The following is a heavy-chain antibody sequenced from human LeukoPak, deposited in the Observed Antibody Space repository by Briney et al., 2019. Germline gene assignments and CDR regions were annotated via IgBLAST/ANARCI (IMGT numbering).Heavy chain of an antibody. CDR1: GYTFTTYP. Sequence: ASVNVSCKASGYTFTTYPINRVRQAPGQGLEWMGWIDTNTGSPTYAQGLTGRFVFSLDTSVSTAFLQINSLKAEDTALYYCVRGIDTTGYFNYWGQGTLVTVSS. CDR2: IDTNTGSP. V-gene: IGHV7-4-1*02. J-gene: IGHJ4*02. D-gene: IGHD3-22*01. CDR3: VRGIDTTGYFNY.